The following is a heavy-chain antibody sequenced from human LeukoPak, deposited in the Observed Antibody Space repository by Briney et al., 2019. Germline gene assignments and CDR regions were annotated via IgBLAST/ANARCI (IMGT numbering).Heavy chain of an antibody. CDR2: ISWNSGYK. D-gene: IGHD5-18*01. J-gene: IGHJ4*02. CDR3: AKVRGTYSSGYFFDY. CDR1: GFSFDAYA. Sequence: GGSLRISCAASGFSFDAYAMHWVRQAPGKGLEWLSIISWNSGYKGYADSVTGRFTISRDNAKNSVYLQMNSLRAEDTAFYYCAKVRGTYSSGYFFDYWGQGALVTVSS. V-gene: IGHV3-9*01.